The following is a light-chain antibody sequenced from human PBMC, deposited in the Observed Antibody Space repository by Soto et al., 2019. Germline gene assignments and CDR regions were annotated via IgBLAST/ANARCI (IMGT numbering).Light chain of an antibody. CDR1: QSVLSSSNKKNY. CDR2: MAS. CDR3: MQPLRSPWT. V-gene: IGKV4-1*01. Sequence: DIVMTQSPDSLAVSLGERATINFTSSQSVLSSSNKKNYLDWYLQKPGQSPQXMIYMASNRASGVPDRFSGSGSGTDFTLKISRVEAEDVGVYYCMQPLRSPWTFGQGTKVDIK. J-gene: IGKJ1*01.